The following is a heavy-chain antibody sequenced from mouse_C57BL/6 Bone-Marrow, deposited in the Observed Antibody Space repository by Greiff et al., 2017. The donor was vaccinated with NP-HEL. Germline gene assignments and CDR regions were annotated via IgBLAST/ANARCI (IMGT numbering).Heavy chain of an antibody. J-gene: IGHJ1*03. D-gene: IGHD4-1*01. CDR3: ARYGLDWYVDV. V-gene: IGHV7-1*01. CDR2: RRNKANDYTT. Sequence: EVKLVESGGGLVQSGRSLRLSCATSGFTFSDFYMEWVRQAPGKGLEWIAARRNKANDYTTEYSASVKGRFIVSRDTSQSILYLQMNALRAEDTAIYFYARYGLDWYVDVWGTGTTVTVSS. CDR1: GFTFSDFY.